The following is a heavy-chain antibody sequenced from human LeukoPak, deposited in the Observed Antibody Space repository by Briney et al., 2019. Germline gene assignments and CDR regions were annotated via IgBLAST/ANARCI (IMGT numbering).Heavy chain of an antibody. D-gene: IGHD5-18*01. CDR2: ISGSGGST. J-gene: IGHJ4*02. CDR3: ADGENYSYCYGDFDY. V-gene: IGHV3-23*01. CDR1: GFTFSSYA. Sequence: GGSLRLSCAASGFTFSSYAMSWVRQAPVKGLEWVSAISGSGGSTYYADSVKGRFTISRDNSKNTLYLQMNSLRAEDTAVYYCADGENYSYCYGDFDYWGQGTLVTVSS.